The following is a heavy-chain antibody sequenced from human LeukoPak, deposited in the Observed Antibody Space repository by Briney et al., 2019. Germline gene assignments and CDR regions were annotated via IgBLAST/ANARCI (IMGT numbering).Heavy chain of an antibody. V-gene: IGHV3-30-3*01. CDR3: AKDPPGCGGDCYHDY. Sequence: GGSLRLSCAASGFTFSSYAMHWVRQAPGKGLEWVAVISYDGSNKYYADSVKGRFTISRDNSKNTLYLQMNSLRAEDTAVYYCAKDPPGCGGDCYHDYWGQGTLVTVSS. CDR1: GFTFSSYA. CDR2: ISYDGSNK. D-gene: IGHD2-21*02. J-gene: IGHJ4*02.